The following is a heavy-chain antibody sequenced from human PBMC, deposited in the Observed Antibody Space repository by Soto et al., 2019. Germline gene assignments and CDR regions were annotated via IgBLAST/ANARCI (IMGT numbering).Heavy chain of an antibody. J-gene: IGHJ4*02. CDR3: ARHAYAGLYCSGSYYSPLDY. D-gene: IGHD3-10*01. CDR1: GGPISSSSYY. CDR2: IYYSGST. Sequence: PSETLSLTCTVSGGPISSSSYYWGWIRQPPGKGLEWIGSIYYSGSTYYNVSLKSRVTISVDTSKNQFSLKLSSVTAADTAVYYCARHAYAGLYCSGSYYSPLDYWGQGTLVTVSS. V-gene: IGHV4-39*01.